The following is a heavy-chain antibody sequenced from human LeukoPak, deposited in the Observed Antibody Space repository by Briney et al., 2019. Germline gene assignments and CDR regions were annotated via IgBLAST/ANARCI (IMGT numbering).Heavy chain of an antibody. CDR3: ATDRGWRTSGYYLYYFEY. D-gene: IGHD3-3*01. CDR1: GFIFTNYF. Sequence: PGGSLGLSCAASGFIFTNYFMSWVRQAPGKGLEWVASIKRDGSEKYYVDSVRGRFTISRDNTKSLLYLQMSSLRAEDTAVYYCATDRGWRTSGYYLYYFEYWGQGTLVTFSS. V-gene: IGHV3-7*01. J-gene: IGHJ4*02. CDR2: IKRDGSEK.